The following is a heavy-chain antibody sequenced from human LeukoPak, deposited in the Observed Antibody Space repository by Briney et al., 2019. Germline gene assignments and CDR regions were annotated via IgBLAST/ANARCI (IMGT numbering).Heavy chain of an antibody. J-gene: IGHJ4*02. V-gene: IGHV3-23*01. CDR2: FSGSGGST. D-gene: IGHD5-24*01. Sequence: GGSLRLSCAASGFTFSSYAMSWVRQAPGKGLEWVSGFSGSGGSTYYADSVKGRFTISRDNAKNSLHLLMNGLRAEDTAVYYCARAQKRGPYYFDYWGQGTLVIVSS. CDR3: ARAQKRGPYYFDY. CDR1: GFTFSSYA.